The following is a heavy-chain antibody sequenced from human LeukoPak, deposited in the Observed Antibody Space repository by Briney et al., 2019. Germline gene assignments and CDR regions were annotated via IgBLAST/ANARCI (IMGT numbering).Heavy chain of an antibody. CDR1: GGSISGYY. J-gene: IGHJ4*02. CDR3: ARLLDYFDY. CDR2: IDYSGNT. Sequence: SETLSLTCTVSGGSISGYYCSWIRQPPGKGLEWIGYIDYSGNTQYNPSLQSRVTISVDTSKNQFSLQLGSVTAADTAVYYCARLLDYFDYWGQGTLVTVSS. V-gene: IGHV4-59*01.